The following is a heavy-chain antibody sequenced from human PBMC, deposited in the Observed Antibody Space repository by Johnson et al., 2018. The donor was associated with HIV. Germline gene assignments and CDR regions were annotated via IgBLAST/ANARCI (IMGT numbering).Heavy chain of an antibody. CDR2: INWNGGST. J-gene: IGHJ3*01. CDR1: GFTFSNYG. Sequence: QVQLVESGGGVVQPGGSLRLSCAASGFTFSNYGMHWVRQAPGKGLEWVSGINWNGGSTGYADSVKGRFTISRDNAKNSLYLQMNSLRAEDTAVYYCAAGGRTEAVAWGQGTMVTVSS. CDR3: AAGGRTEAVA. D-gene: IGHD3-16*01. V-gene: IGHV3-NL1*01.